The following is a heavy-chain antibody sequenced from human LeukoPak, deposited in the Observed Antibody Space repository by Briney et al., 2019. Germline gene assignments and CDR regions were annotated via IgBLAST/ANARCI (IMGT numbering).Heavy chain of an antibody. CDR2: INPNSGGT. CDR1: GYTFTGYY. D-gene: IGHD6-6*01. V-gene: IGHV1-2*06. Sequence: DSVKVSCKASGYTFTGYYMHWVRQAPGQGLEWMGRINPNSGGTNYAQKFQGRVTMTRDTSISTAYMELSRLRSDDTAVYYCARSRRSSSGREEFDYWGQGTLVTVSS. CDR3: ARSRRSSSGREEFDY. J-gene: IGHJ4*02.